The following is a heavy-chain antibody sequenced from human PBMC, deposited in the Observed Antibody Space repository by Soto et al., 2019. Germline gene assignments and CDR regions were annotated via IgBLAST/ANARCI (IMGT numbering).Heavy chain of an antibody. CDR3: ARVKAAAVSCGFYS. D-gene: IGHD6-13*01. CDR1: GGSISSYY. V-gene: IGHV4-59*01. J-gene: IGHJ5*02. CDR2: IYYSGST. Sequence: SETLSLTCTASGGSISSYYWSWIRQPPGKGLEWIGYIYYSGSTKYNPSLKSRVTISVDTSKNQFSLKLSSVTAADTAVYYRARVKAAAVSCGFYSWCQGTLVTVSS.